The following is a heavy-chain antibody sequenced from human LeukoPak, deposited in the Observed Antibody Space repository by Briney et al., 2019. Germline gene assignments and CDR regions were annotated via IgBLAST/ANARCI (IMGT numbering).Heavy chain of an antibody. CDR3: ARLLRVNSGYAIGY. CDR1: GFTFSSYS. J-gene: IGHJ4*02. Sequence: PGGSLRLSCAASGFTFSSYSMNWVRQAPGKGLEWVSSISSSSSYIYYADSVKGRFTISRDNAKNSLYLQMNSLRAEDTAVYYCARLLRVNSGYAIGYWGQGTLVTVSS. D-gene: IGHD5-12*01. CDR2: ISSSSSYI. V-gene: IGHV3-21*01.